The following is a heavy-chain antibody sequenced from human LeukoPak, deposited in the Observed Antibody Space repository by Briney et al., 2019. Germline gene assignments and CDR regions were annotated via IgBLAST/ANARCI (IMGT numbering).Heavy chain of an antibody. V-gene: IGHV3-7*03. CDR2: INQAGSEK. CDR1: GFTFSSYW. J-gene: IGHJ4*02. D-gene: IGHD6-19*01. CDR3: AKGSLYSSGSFDY. Sequence: GGSLRLSCAASGFTFSSYWMSWVRQAPGKGLEWVANINQAGSEKYYVDSVKGRFTISRDNAKISLYLQMNSLRAEDMALYYCAKGSLYSSGSFDYWGQGTLVTVSS.